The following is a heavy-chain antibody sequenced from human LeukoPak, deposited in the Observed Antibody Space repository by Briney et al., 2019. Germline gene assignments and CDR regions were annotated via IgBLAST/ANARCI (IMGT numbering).Heavy chain of an antibody. Sequence: PGGSLRLSCAASGFTFSISAMSWVRQAPGKGLEWVSAISGSGGSTYYADSVKGRFTISRDNSKNTLYLQMNSLRAEDTAVYYCAKGGNYYGSGSYWYYFDYWGQGTLVTVSS. CDR1: GFTFSISA. D-gene: IGHD3-10*01. CDR3: AKGGNYYGSGSYWYYFDY. CDR2: ISGSGGST. J-gene: IGHJ4*02. V-gene: IGHV3-23*01.